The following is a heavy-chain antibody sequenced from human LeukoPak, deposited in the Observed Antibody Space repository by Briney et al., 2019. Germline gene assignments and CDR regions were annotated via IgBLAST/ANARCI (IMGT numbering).Heavy chain of an antibody. CDR1: GGSISSYY. D-gene: IGHD3-3*01. CDR3: AWNFLERYYYYGMDV. CDR2: IYYSGST. V-gene: IGHV4-59*08. Sequence: PSETLSLTCTVSGGSISSYYWSWNRQPPGKGLEWIGYIYYSGSTNYNPSLKSRVTISVDTSKNQFSLKLSSVTAADTAVYYCAWNFLERYYYYGMDVWGQGTTVTVSS. J-gene: IGHJ6*02.